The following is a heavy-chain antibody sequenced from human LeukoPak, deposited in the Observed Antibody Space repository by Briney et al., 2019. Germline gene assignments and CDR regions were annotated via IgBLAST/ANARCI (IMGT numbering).Heavy chain of an antibody. CDR3: ARGGRVVPAAIHYYYGMDV. Sequence: SETLSLTCTVSGGSITSYYWSWIRQPPGKGLEWIGYMYYSGSTNYNPSLKSRVTISVDTSKNQFSLKLSSVTAADTAVYYCARGGRVVPAAIHYYYGMDVWGQGTTVTVSS. D-gene: IGHD2-2*01. CDR2: MYYSGST. CDR1: GGSITSYY. J-gene: IGHJ6*02. V-gene: IGHV4-59*12.